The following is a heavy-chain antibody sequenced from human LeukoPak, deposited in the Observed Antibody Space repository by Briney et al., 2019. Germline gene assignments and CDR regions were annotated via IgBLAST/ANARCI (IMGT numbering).Heavy chain of an antibody. CDR3: ARHRTAISKYGPYDAFDI. D-gene: IGHD3-10*01. Sequence: SETLSLTCTVSGVSINSGDYYWGWIRQPPGKGLEWIGTIYYSGRTYCNPPLKSRVTISEDTSKNQFSLKLTSVTAADTAIYYCARHRTAISKYGPYDAFDIWGQGTMVTASS. J-gene: IGHJ3*02. CDR2: IYYSGRT. CDR1: GVSINSGDYY. V-gene: IGHV4-39*01.